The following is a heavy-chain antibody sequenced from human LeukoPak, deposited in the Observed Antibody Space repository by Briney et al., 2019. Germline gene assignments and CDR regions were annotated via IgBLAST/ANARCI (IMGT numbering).Heavy chain of an antibody. D-gene: IGHD3-9*01. Sequence: GASVKVSCKASGYSFTTYGINWVRQAPGQGLEWMGWMNPKSGGTNYAQKFEARVTMNRDTSISTAYMELSRLRFDDTAVYYCARSPDILTGEKFDYWGQGTLVTVSS. CDR1: GYSFTTYG. V-gene: IGHV1-2*02. CDR3: ARSPDILTGEKFDY. CDR2: MNPKSGGT. J-gene: IGHJ4*02.